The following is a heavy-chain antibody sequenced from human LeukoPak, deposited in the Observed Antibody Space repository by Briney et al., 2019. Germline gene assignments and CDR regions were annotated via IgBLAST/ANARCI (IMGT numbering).Heavy chain of an antibody. CDR2: ISSSSSYI. V-gene: IGHV3-21*01. D-gene: IGHD3-3*01. CDR1: GFPFSSYS. Sequence: GPLRLSCAASGFPFSSYSMNWVRQAPGKGLEWVSSISSSSSYIYYADSVKGRFTTSRDNAKNTLYLQMNSMRAEDTAVYYCARVSSYYDFWSGSNTNWFDPWGQGTLVTVSS. CDR3: ARVSSYYDFWSGSNTNWFDP. J-gene: IGHJ5*02.